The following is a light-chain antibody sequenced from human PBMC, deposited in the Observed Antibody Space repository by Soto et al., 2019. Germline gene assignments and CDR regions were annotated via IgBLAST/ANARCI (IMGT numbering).Light chain of an antibody. J-gene: IGKJ2*01. CDR3: QQYASYPYT. V-gene: IGKV1-5*01. CDR2: DAS. CDR1: QSIQTW. Sequence: DIQMTQSPFTLSASVGDRVTISCRASQSIQTWLAWYQQKPGKAPNLLIFDASDLASGVSSRFSGSGSGAEFTLTISSLQADDFATYYCQQYASYPYTFGRGTRLEIK.